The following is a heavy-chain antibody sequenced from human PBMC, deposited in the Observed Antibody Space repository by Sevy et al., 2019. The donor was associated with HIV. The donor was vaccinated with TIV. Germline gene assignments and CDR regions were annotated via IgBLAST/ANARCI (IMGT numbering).Heavy chain of an antibody. D-gene: IGHD3-10*01. CDR3: ARGRDVLLWFGELSHAAFDI. Sequence: SETLSLTCAVYGGSFSGYYWSWIRQPTGKGLEWIGEINHSGSTNYNPSLKSRVTISVDTSKNQFSLKLSSVTAADTAVYYCARGRDVLLWFGELSHAAFDIWGQGTMVTVSS. J-gene: IGHJ3*02. V-gene: IGHV4-34*01. CDR1: GGSFSGYY. CDR2: INHSGST.